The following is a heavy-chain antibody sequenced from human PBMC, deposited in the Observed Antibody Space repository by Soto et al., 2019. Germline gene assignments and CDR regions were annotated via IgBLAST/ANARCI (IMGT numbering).Heavy chain of an antibody. V-gene: IGHV1-3*01. D-gene: IGHD3-16*01. CDR1: GYTFTRYA. J-gene: IGHJ6*02. CDR2: INAGNGNT. Sequence: ASVKVSCKASGYTFTRYAMHWVRQAPGQRLEWMGWINAGNGNTKYSQKLQGRVTMSTDTSTSTAYMELRSLRSDDSAVYYCARMGDVPYYYYGMDVWGQGTTVTVSS. CDR3: ARMGDVPYYYYGMDV.